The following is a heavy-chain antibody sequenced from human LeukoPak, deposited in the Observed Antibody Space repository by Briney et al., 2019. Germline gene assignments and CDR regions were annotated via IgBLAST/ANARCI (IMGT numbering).Heavy chain of an antibody. Sequence: GASVKVSCKASGYTFTSYGISWVRQAPGQGLEWMGWISAYNGNTNYAQKLQGRVTMTTDTSTSTAYMELRSLRSDDTAVYYCARDGYCSSTSCYSDYWGQGTLVTVSS. J-gene: IGHJ4*02. V-gene: IGHV1-18*01. CDR1: GYTFTSYG. CDR2: ISAYNGNT. CDR3: ARDGYCSSTSCYSDY. D-gene: IGHD2-2*03.